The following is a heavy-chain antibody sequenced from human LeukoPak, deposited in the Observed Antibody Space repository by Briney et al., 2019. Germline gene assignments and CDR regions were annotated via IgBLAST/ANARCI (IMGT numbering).Heavy chain of an antibody. V-gene: IGHV1-2*02. D-gene: IGHD6-19*01. J-gene: IGHJ5*02. CDR1: GYTFTGYY. Sequence: ASVKVSCKASGYTFTGYYMHWVRQAPWQGLEWMGWINPNSGGTNYAQKFQGRVTMTRDTSISTAYMELSRLRSDDTAVYYCARGPHIAVAALNWFDPWGQGTLVTVSS. CDR2: INPNSGGT. CDR3: ARGPHIAVAALNWFDP.